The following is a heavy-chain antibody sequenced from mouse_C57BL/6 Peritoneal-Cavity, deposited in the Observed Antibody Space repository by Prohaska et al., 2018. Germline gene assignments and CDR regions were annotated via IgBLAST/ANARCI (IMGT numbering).Heavy chain of an antibody. V-gene: IGHV3-6*01. CDR1: GNSITSGYY. J-gene: IGHJ2*01. CDR2: SSYEGGN. D-gene: IGHD1-1*01. CDR3: ARHYGSSLDYFDY. Sequence: DVQLQESGPGLVKPSQSLSLICSVTGNSITSGYYWNWIRQFPGNKLEWMGYSSYEGGNNYNPSLKKRISSTRDTSKNQFFLKLNSVTTEDSATYYCARHYGSSLDYFDYWGQGTTLTVSS.